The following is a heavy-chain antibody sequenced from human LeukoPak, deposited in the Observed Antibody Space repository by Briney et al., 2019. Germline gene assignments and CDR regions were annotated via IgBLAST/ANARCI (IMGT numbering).Heavy chain of an antibody. CDR1: GFTFDDYA. V-gene: IGHV3-9*01. CDR3: AKDLYDSSGLFVY. Sequence: GGSLRLSCAASGFTFDDYAMHWVRQAPGKGLEWVSGISWNSGSIGYADSVKGRFTISRDNAKNSLYLQMNSLRAEDTALYYCAKDLYDSSGLFVYWGQGTLVTVSS. J-gene: IGHJ4*02. D-gene: IGHD3-22*01. CDR2: ISWNSGSI.